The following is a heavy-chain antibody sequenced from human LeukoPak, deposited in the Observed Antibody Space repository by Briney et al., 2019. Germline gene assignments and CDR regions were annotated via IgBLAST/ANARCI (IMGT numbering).Heavy chain of an antibody. CDR3: ARARYSSSFYWGPYFDY. D-gene: IGHD6-6*01. Sequence: GASVMVSCKASADTFSNYDINWVRQATGQGFEWMGWLSPTSSRAGSAQKFQGRVTFTRDTSISTVYMELSSLTSEDTAVYCCARARYSSSFYWGPYFDYWGQGTLVTVSS. J-gene: IGHJ4*02. CDR1: ADTFSNYD. CDR2: LSPTSSRA. V-gene: IGHV1-8*03.